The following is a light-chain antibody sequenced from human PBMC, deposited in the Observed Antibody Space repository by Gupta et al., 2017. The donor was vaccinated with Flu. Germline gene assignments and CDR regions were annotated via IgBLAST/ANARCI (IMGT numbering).Light chain of an antibody. CDR3: QSYDRTLSGSYV. Sequence: SNIGAGYDVHWYQQIPGKVPKLLIYSDKNRPSGVPARFSGSKSGTSASLAITGLQADDEADYYCQSYDRTLSGSYVFGSGTRVTVL. CDR2: SDK. CDR1: SNIGAGYD. V-gene: IGLV1-40*01. J-gene: IGLJ1*01.